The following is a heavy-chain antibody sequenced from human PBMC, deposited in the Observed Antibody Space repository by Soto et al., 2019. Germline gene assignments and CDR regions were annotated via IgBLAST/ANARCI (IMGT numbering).Heavy chain of an antibody. V-gene: IGHV4-59*01. CDR3: ARQNSYYDILTGYYKPNWFDP. D-gene: IGHD3-9*01. J-gene: IGHJ5*02. CDR1: GGSISSYY. Sequence: NPSETLSLTCTVSGGSISSYYWSWIRQPPGKGLEWIGYIYYSGSTNYNPSLKSRVTISVDTSKNQFSLKLSSVTAADTAVYYCARQNSYYDILTGYYKPNWFDPWGQGTLVTVSS. CDR2: IYYSGST.